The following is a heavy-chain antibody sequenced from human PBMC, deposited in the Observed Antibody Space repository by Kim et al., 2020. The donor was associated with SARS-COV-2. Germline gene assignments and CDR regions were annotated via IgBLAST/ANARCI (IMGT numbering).Heavy chain of an antibody. Sequence: SGPTLVRPTQTLTLTCTFSGFSLISSGVGVGWIRQPPGKALEWLALIYWDEDNRYRPSLRNRLTITKDTPKNQVVLTMTNVDPVDTATYYCAHATLNYDVWSARWVPYFDYWGQGALVTVSS. D-gene: IGHD3-3*01. V-gene: IGHV2-5*02. CDR1: GFSLISSGVG. J-gene: IGHJ4*02. CDR3: AHATLNYDVWSARWVPYFDY. CDR2: IYWDEDN.